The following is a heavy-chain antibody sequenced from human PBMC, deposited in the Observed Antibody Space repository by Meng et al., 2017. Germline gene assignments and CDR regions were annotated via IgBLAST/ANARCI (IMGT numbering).Heavy chain of an antibody. CDR1: GEGVSRNSAA. J-gene: IGHJ4*02. D-gene: IGHD2-15*01. V-gene: IGHV6-1*01. Sequence: VQLLQSVPGLGNPSPIPSLTVAIPGEGVSRNSAAWYWIRQSPTRGLEWLGRSYYLSKWYNDYAVSVKSRITIIPDTSKNQFSLQLNSVTPEDTAVYYCARLAQDRYFDYWGQGTLVTISS. CDR2: SYYLSKWYN. CDR3: ARLAQDRYFDY.